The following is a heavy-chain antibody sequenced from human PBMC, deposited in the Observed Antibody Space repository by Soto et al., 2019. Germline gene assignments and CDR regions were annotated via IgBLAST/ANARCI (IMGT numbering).Heavy chain of an antibody. V-gene: IGHV3-23*01. J-gene: IGHJ4*02. D-gene: IGHD1-1*01. CDR2: FSGSSGNT. CDR3: ARWNGYGDS. Sequence: EVQLLESGGGLAQPGGSLRLSCAASGFSISTYGVTWVRQAPGKGLEWVSGFSGSSGNTYYADSVKGRFTISRENSKNTVYLQMNSLRAEDTAVYYCARWNGYGDSWGQGTLVTVSS. CDR1: GFSISTYG.